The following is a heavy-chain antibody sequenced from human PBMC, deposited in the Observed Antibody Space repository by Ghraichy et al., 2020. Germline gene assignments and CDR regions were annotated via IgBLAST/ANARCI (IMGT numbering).Heavy chain of an antibody. V-gene: IGHV3-74*01. D-gene: IGHD1-20*01. CDR3: ARVFNWNGGGIDF. CDR2: INSDGSHT. Sequence: LSLTCAASGFTFSSYWMHWVRQAPGKGLVWVSRINSDGSHTTYADSVKGRFTMSRDSAKNTLYLQMNSLRAEDTAVYYCARVFNWNGGGIDFWGQGTLVTVSS. CDR1: GFTFSSYW. J-gene: IGHJ4*02.